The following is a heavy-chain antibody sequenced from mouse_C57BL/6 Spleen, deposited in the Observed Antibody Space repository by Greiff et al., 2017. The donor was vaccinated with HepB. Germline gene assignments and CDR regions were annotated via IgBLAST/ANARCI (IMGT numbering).Heavy chain of an antibody. CDR2: IDPNSGGT. CDR1: GYTFTSYW. J-gene: IGHJ1*03. V-gene: IGHV1-72*01. Sequence: LQPGAELVKPGASVKLSCKASGYTFTSYWMHWVKQRPGRGLEWIGRIDPNSGGTKYNEKFKSKATLTVDKPSSTAYMQLSSLTSEDSAVYYCARRGTVVATNWYFDVWGTGTTVTVSS. D-gene: IGHD1-1*01. CDR3: ARRGTVVATNWYFDV.